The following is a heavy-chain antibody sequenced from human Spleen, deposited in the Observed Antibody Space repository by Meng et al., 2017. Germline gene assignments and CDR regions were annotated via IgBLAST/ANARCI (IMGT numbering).Heavy chain of an antibody. D-gene: IGHD4-17*01. CDR3: ARGSPRTVTLDS. J-gene: IGHJ4*02. Sequence: QVQLQESGPRLVRPSQTLSLPCTVSGASISSAVFWIWIRQPPGKGLEWIGYIYDSGSTYYNPSLKSRLTISVAASKSQFSLKLTSVTAADAAVYFCARGSPRTVTLDSWGQGTLVTVSS. V-gene: IGHV4-30-4*01. CDR1: GASISSAVF. CDR2: IYDSGST.